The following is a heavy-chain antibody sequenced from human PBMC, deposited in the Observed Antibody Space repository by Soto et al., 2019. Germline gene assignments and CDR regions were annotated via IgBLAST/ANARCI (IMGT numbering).Heavy chain of an antibody. Sequence: PSETVSLTCTVSGGSISSYYWSWIRQPPGKGLEWIGYIYYSGSTNYNPSLKSRVTISVDTSKNQFSLKLSSVTAADTAVYYCARLLPTFLVDAFDIWGQGTMVTVSS. CDR1: GGSISSYY. J-gene: IGHJ3*02. CDR3: ARLLPTFLVDAFDI. V-gene: IGHV4-59*08. CDR2: IYYSGST. D-gene: IGHD3-3*01.